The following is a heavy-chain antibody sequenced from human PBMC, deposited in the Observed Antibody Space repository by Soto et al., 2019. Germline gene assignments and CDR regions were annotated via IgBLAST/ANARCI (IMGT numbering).Heavy chain of an antibody. CDR2: MNPNSGNT. V-gene: IGHV1-8*01. D-gene: IGHD2-15*01. CDR3: ARVRYCSGGSCYRDAFDI. Sequence: ASVKVSCKASGYTFTSYDINWVRQATGQGLEWMGWMNPNSGNTGYAQKFQGRVTMTRNTSISTAYMELSSLRSEDTAVYYCARVRYCSGGSCYRDAFDIWGQGTMVTVSS. J-gene: IGHJ3*02. CDR1: GYTFTSYD.